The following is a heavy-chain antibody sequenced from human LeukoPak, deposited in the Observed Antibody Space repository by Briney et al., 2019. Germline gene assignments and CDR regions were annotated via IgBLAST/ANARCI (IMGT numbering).Heavy chain of an antibody. CDR2: IIPIFGTA. CDR1: GGTFSSYA. CDR3: ATGRRDGYNPFDY. Sequence: ASVKVSCKASGGTFSSYAISWVRQAPGQGLEWMGGIIPIFGTANYAQKFQGRVTITADKSTSTAYMELSSLRSEDTAVYYCATGRRDGYNPFDYWGQGTLVTVSS. J-gene: IGHJ4*02. D-gene: IGHD5-24*01. V-gene: IGHV1-69*06.